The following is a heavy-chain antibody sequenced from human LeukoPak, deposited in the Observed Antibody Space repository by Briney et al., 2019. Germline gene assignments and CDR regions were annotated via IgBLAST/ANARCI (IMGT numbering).Heavy chain of an antibody. CDR3: ARDGDIVVVPAAIGGLAGLDY. D-gene: IGHD2-2*02. CDR2: IWYDGSNK. V-gene: IGHV3-33*01. Sequence: PGRSLRLSCAASGFTFSSYGMHWVRQAPGKGLEWVAVIWYDGSNKYYADSVKGRFTISRDNSKNTLYLQMNSLRVEDTAVYYCARDGDIVVVPAAIGGLAGLDYWGQGTLVTVSS. CDR1: GFTFSSYG. J-gene: IGHJ4*02.